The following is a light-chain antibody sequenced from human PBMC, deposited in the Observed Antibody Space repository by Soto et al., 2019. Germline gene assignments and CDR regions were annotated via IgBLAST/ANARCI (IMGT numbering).Light chain of an antibody. CDR3: SSYAGSNILYV. CDR1: SSDVGGYNY. CDR2: EVS. V-gene: IGLV2-8*01. J-gene: IGLJ1*01. Sequence: QSALTQPPSASGSPGQSVTISCTGTSSDVGGYNYVSWYQQHPGKAPKLMIYEVSKRPSGVPDRFSGSKSGNTASLNVSGLQAEDEADYYCSSYAGSNILYVFGTGTKLTVL.